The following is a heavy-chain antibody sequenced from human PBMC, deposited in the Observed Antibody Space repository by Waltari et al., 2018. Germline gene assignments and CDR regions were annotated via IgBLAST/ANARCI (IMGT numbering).Heavy chain of an antibody. J-gene: IGHJ3*01. Sequence: QVYLVQSGAEMKKPGASVTVSCKASGYNFVNYGISWVRQAPGQGLEWVGCFNSYNGKTTYAQNLQYRVTMTMDRSTATAHMELRSLRSDDTAVYYCARVVFSGRYPHGFDFWGQGTMVTVS. D-gene: IGHD1-26*01. CDR1: GYNFVNYG. V-gene: IGHV1-18*01. CDR3: ARVVFSGRYPHGFDF. CDR2: FNSYNGKT.